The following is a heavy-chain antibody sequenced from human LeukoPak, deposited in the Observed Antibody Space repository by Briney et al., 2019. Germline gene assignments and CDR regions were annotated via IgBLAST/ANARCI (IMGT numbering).Heavy chain of an antibody. CDR3: ARGYCSSTSCYTQVDY. J-gene: IGHJ4*02. CDR1: GDSISSFY. CDR2: ISYSGST. Sequence: SETLSLTCTVSGDSISSFYWSWIRQPPGKGLEWIGYISYSGSTNYNPSLKSRVTISVDTSKNQFSLKLTSVTAADTAVYYCARGYCSSTSCYTQVDYWGQGTLVTVSS. V-gene: IGHV4-59*01. D-gene: IGHD2-2*02.